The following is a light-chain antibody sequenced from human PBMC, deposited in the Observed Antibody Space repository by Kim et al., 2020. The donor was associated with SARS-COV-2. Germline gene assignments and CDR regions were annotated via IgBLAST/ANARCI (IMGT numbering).Light chain of an antibody. V-gene: IGKV1-27*01. CDR1: QGISNY. Sequence: AAVGDRVTITCRASQGISNYLAWYQQKPGKVPKLLIYGASTLQSGVPSRFSGSGSGTDFTLTISSLQPEDVATYYCQKYNSAPLTFGPGTKVDIK. CDR2: GAS. J-gene: IGKJ3*01. CDR3: QKYNSAPLT.